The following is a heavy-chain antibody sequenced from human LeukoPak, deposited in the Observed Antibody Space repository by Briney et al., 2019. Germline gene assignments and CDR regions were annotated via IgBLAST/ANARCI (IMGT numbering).Heavy chain of an antibody. Sequence: GGSLRLSCAASGFTFSSYGMHWVRQAPGKGLEWVAFIRYDGSNKYYADSVKGRFTISRDNSKNTLYLQMNSLRAEDTAVYYCAKVCPPLRGARGGYFDYGGRGTLVPVSS. V-gene: IGHV3-30*02. CDR3: AKVCPPLRGARGGYFDY. D-gene: IGHD3-10*01. J-gene: IGHJ4*02. CDR2: IRYDGSNK. CDR1: GFTFSSYG.